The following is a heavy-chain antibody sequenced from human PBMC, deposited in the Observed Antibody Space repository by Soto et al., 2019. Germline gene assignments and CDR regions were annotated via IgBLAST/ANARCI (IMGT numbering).Heavy chain of an antibody. CDR3: ARDPDYYDLLDY. J-gene: IGHJ4*02. CDR1: GYTFTSYA. CDR2: INAGNGNT. Sequence: ASVKVSCKASGYTFTSYAMHWVRQAPGQRLEWMGWINAGNGNTKYSQKFQGRVTITRDTSASTAYMELSSLRSGDTAVYYCARDPDYYDLLDYWGQGTLVTVSS. D-gene: IGHD3-22*01. V-gene: IGHV1-3*01.